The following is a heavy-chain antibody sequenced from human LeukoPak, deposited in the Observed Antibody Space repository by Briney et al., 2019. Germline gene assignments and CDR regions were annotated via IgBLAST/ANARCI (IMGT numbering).Heavy chain of an antibody. CDR3: ARVGEAGYSSGWYWLNDAFDI. J-gene: IGHJ3*02. CDR1: GGSISSYY. D-gene: IGHD6-19*01. CDR2: IYTSGST. Sequence: SEALSLTCTVSGGSISSYYWSWIRQPAGEGLEWIGRIYTSGSTNYNPSLKSRVTMSVDTSKNQFSLKLSSVTAADTAVYYCARVGEAGYSSGWYWLNDAFDIWGQGTMVTVSS. V-gene: IGHV4-4*07.